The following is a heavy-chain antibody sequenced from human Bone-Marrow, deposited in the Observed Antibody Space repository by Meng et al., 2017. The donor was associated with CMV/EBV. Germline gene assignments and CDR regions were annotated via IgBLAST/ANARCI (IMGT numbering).Heavy chain of an antibody. V-gene: IGHV3-30*02. CDR1: GFTFSSYS. CDR2: IRYDGSNE. CDR3: AIVAGYTASG. J-gene: IGHJ4*02. D-gene: IGHD2-2*02. Sequence: GESLKISCAASGFTFSSYSMNWVRQAPGKGLEWLAFIRYDGSNEYYADSVKGRFTISRDNSKNSLYLQMNSLRAEDTAVYYCAIVAGYTASGWGQGTLVTVSS.